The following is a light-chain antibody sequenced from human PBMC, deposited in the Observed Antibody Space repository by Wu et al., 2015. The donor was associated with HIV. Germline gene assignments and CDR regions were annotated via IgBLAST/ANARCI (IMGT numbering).Light chain of an antibody. CDR2: AAS. Sequence: DIQMTQSPSSLSASVTDKVTLTCRASQAIRNSVAWLQQRPGQAPKLLLYAASTLESGVPSRFSGTGYGTDFTLTISGLQPEDFAIYYCQQHSSIPFSFGQGTRLDIK. V-gene: IGKV1-NL1*01. J-gene: IGKJ2*03. CDR1: QAIRNS. CDR3: QQHSSIPFS.